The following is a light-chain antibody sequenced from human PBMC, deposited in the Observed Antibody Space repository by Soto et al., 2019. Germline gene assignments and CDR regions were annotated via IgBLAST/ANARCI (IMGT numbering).Light chain of an antibody. Sequence: ETVMTQSPATLSVSPGARAPLSCRASQSISSNLAWYQQKPGQAPRLLIYGASTRATGIPDRFSGSGSGTDFTLTISSLQSEDFAVYYCQQYNNWPPWTFGQGTKVDIK. V-gene: IGKV3-15*01. CDR2: GAS. CDR3: QQYNNWPPWT. J-gene: IGKJ1*01. CDR1: QSISSN.